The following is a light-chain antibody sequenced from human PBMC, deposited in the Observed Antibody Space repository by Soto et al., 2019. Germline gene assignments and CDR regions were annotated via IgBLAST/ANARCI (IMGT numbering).Light chain of an antibody. Sequence: DIQLTQSPSFLSASVGDRVTITCRASQGINDYLAWYQQKPGKAPKLLIYAASTLQSEVPSRFSGSASGNEFTLTISNLQPEDFSNYFCQQFNTYPLTFGGGTKVEVK. CDR3: QQFNTYPLT. CDR2: AAS. V-gene: IGKV1-9*01. J-gene: IGKJ4*01. CDR1: QGINDY.